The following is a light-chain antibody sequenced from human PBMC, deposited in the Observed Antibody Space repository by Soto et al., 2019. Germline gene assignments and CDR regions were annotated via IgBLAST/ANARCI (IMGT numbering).Light chain of an antibody. Sequence: QSALTQPASVSGSPGQSITISCTGTNSDIGSYGSVSWYQQHPGKAPKLLISEVTQRPSGVSNRFSGSKSANTASLTISGLQPEDEADYYCSSYTNTITLIVFGSGTKVTVL. V-gene: IGLV2-14*01. CDR1: NSDIGSYGS. J-gene: IGLJ1*01. CDR2: EVT. CDR3: SSYTNTITLIV.